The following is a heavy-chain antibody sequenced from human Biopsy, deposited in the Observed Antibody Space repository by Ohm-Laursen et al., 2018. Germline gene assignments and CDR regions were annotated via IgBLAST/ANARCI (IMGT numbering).Heavy chain of an antibody. Sequence: SETLSLTCAVSGGSISSDYWSWIRQTPGKGLEWIGYIYYSGSTYYNPSLKSRVSISVDTSKNQFSLKLNSVTVADTAVYYCARATNSTGWPYYYFYGMDVWGQGTTVTVSS. V-gene: IGHV4-59*12. D-gene: IGHD2/OR15-2a*01. J-gene: IGHJ6*02. CDR3: ARATNSTGWPYYYFYGMDV. CDR1: GGSISSDY. CDR2: IYYSGST.